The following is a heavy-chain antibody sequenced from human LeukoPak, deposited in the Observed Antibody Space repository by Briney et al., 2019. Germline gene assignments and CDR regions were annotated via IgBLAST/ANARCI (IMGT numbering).Heavy chain of an antibody. CDR3: ARDKAMIVGEEAFDI. Sequence: PGGSLRLSCAASGFTFSNYAMSWVRQAPGKGLEWVAVISYDGSNKYYADSVKGRFTISRDNAKNSLYLQMNSLRAEDTAVYYCARDKAMIVGEEAFDIWGQGTMVTVSS. CDR2: ISYDGSNK. CDR1: GFTFSNYA. J-gene: IGHJ3*02. V-gene: IGHV3-30-3*01. D-gene: IGHD3-22*01.